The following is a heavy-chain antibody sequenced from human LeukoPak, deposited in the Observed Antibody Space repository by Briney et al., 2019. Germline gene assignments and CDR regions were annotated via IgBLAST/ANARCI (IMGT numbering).Heavy chain of an antibody. D-gene: IGHD6-13*01. V-gene: IGHV3-20*04. CDR3: ARNGAAGTAYYFDY. J-gene: IGHJ4*02. CDR2: INWNGGST. CDR1: GFTFGDYG. Sequence: PGGSLRLSCAASGFTFGDYGMSWVRQAPGKGLEWVSGINWNGGSTGYADSVKGRYTISRDNAKNSLYLQMNSLRAEDTALYYCARNGAAGTAYYFDYWGQGTLVTVSS.